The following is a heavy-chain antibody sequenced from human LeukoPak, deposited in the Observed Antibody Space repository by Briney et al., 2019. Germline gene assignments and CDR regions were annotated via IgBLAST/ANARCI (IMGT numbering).Heavy chain of an antibody. CDR1: GYSISSGYY. CDR2: IYHSGST. J-gene: IGHJ6*03. D-gene: IGHD3-16*01. Sequence: PSETLSLTCTVSGYSISSGYYWGWIRRPPGKGLEWIGSIYHSGSTYYNPSLKSRVTISVDTSKNQFSLKLSSVTAADTAVYYCARSLRKGYYMDVWGKGTTVTVSS. V-gene: IGHV4-38-2*02. CDR3: ARSLRKGYYMDV.